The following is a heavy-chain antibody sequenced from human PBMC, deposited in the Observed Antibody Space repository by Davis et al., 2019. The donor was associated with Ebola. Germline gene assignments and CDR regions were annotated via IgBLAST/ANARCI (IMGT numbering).Heavy chain of an antibody. J-gene: IGHJ4*02. V-gene: IGHV1-18*04. CDR3: ARGIAAANDY. CDR1: GYTFTNYG. D-gene: IGHD6-13*01. CDR2: INPHNGNT. Sequence: AASVKVSCKASGYTFTNYGITWVRQAPGQGLEWMGWINPHNGNTNYAQNVQGRVIMTSDTATTTAYMEVGSLRSEDTAVYYCARGIAAANDYWGQGTLVTVSS.